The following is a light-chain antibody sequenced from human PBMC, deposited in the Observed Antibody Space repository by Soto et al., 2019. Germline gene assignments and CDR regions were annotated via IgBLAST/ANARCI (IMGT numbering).Light chain of an antibody. J-gene: IGLJ2*01. CDR3: AAWGDSLV. CDR2: RSD. CDR1: SSNIGSNT. Sequence: QPVLTQPPSASGTPGQRVTISCSGSSSNIGSNTVNWYQQLPGTAPKLLIYRSDQRPSGVPDRFTGSKSGTSASLAISGLRSEDEAVYYCAAWGDSLVFGGGTKLTVL. V-gene: IGLV1-44*01.